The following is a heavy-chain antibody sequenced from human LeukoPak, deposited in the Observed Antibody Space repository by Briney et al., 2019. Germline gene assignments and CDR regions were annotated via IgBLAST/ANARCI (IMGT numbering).Heavy chain of an antibody. CDR3: ARDFYGSGSYWSHYYYYYMDV. J-gene: IGHJ6*03. V-gene: IGHV1-69*13. CDR1: GGTFSSYA. Sequence: SVKVSCKASGGTFSSYAISWVRQAPGQGLEWMGGIIPIFGTANYAQKFQGRVTITADESTSTAYMELSSLRSEDTAVYYCARDFYGSGSYWSHYYYYYMDVWGKGTTVTVSS. CDR2: IIPIFGTA. D-gene: IGHD3-10*01.